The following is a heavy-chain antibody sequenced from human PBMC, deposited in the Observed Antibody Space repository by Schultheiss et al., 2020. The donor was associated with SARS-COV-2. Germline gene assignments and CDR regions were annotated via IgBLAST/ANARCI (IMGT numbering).Heavy chain of an antibody. CDR2: IKSKTDGGTT. CDR1: GFSFSIYD. J-gene: IGHJ4*02. CDR3: ARGEKYGDYSYGY. D-gene: IGHD4-17*01. Sequence: GGSLRLSCAASGFSFSIYDMSWVRQAPGKGLEWVGRIKSKTDGGTTDYAAPVKGRFTISRDNSKNTLYLQMNSLRAEDTAVYYCARGEKYGDYSYGYWGQGTLVTVSS. V-gene: IGHV3-15*01.